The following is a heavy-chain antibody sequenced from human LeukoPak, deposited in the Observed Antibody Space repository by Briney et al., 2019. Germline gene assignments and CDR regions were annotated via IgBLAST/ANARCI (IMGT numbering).Heavy chain of an antibody. D-gene: IGHD3-3*01. CDR3: ARGGDFWSGSEYYFDY. CDR2: ISYDGSNK. Sequence: PAGGSLGLSCAASGFTFSSYAMHWVRQAPGKGLEWVAVISYDGSNKYYADSVKGRFTISRDNSKNTLYLQMNSLRAEDTAVYYCARGGDFWSGSEYYFDYWGQGTLVTVSS. J-gene: IGHJ4*02. V-gene: IGHV3-30-3*01. CDR1: GFTFSSYA.